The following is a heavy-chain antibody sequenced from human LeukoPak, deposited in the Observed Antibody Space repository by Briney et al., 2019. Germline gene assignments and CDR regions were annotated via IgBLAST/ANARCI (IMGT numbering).Heavy chain of an antibody. V-gene: IGHV1-18*01. J-gene: IGHJ1*01. CDR3: ARVNRWWATTGYFQH. CDR2: ISGYDGNK. D-gene: IGHD2-15*01. Sequence: ASVKVSCKASGGTFSNYAISWVRQASGQGLEWMGWISGYDGNKNYAQKFQGRVTMTTDTSTNTAYMELRSLRSDDTAVYYCARVNRWWATTGYFQHWGQGTLVTVSS. CDR1: GGTFSNYA.